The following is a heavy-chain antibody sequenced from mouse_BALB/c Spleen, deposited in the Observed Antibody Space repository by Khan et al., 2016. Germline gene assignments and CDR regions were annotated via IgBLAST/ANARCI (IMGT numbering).Heavy chain of an antibody. CDR2: IHPGNGGS. V-gene: IGHV1-15*01. Sequence: QVQLQQPGAELVRPGASVKLSCKALGYTFSDYEMHWVKQTPVRGLEWIGAIHPGNGGSAYNQKFKGKATLTADISSSTAYMELSSLTSEDSAVYFCTKGLRRGYYFDDWGQGTTLTVSS. CDR1: GYTFSDYE. J-gene: IGHJ2*01. CDR3: TKGLRRGYYFDD. D-gene: IGHD2-4*01.